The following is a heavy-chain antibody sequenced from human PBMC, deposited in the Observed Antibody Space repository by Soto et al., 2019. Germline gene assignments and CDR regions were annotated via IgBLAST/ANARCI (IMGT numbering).Heavy chain of an antibody. CDR2: FSGSGGST. CDR3: TKDSLSSGYYSGPDY. D-gene: IGHD3-22*01. J-gene: IGHJ4*02. Sequence: GGSLRLSCAASGFTFSSYAMSWVRQAPGKGLEWVSAFSGSGGSTYYADSVKGRFTISRDNSKTTLNLQMKSLRAQDTAVYYCTKDSLSSGYYSGPDYWGQGTMVTVSS. V-gene: IGHV3-23*01. CDR1: GFTFSSYA.